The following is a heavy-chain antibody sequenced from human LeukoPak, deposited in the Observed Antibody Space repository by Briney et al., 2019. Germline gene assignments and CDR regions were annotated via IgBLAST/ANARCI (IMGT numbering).Heavy chain of an antibody. Sequence: SSETLSLTCTVSGGSISDSSYYWGWIRQPPGKGLEWIGTIYYDGSTYYNPSLKSRVAISPDTSKTHFSLRLSSVTAADTSVYYCARHRPGGTRRDGYDRSFDFWGQGTLVTVSS. CDR3: ARHRPGGTRRDGYDRSFDF. V-gene: IGHV4-39*01. J-gene: IGHJ4*02. CDR2: IYYDGST. CDR1: GGSISDSSYY. D-gene: IGHD5-24*01.